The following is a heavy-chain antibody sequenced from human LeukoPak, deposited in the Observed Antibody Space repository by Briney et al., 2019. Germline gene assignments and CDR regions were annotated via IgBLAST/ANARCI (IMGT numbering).Heavy chain of an antibody. CDR1: GFTFSSYA. CDR2: ISYDGSNK. Sequence: PGRSLRLSCAASGFTFSSYAMHWVRQAPGKGLEWVAVISYDGSNKYYADSVKGRFTISRDNSKNTLYLQMNSLRAEDTAVYYCARPPESEYQLLFHPGGWFDPWGQGTLVTVSS. V-gene: IGHV3-30-3*01. J-gene: IGHJ5*02. D-gene: IGHD2-2*01. CDR3: ARPPESEYQLLFHPGGWFDP.